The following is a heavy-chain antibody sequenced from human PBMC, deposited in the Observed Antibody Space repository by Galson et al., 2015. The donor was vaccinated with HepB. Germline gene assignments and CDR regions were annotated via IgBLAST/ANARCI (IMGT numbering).Heavy chain of an antibody. V-gene: IGHV3-30*04. Sequence: SLRLSCAASGFTFSSYAMHWVRQAPGKGLEWVAVISYDGSNKYYADSVKGRFTISRDNSKNTLYLQMNSLRAEDTAVYYCARTYGSGSYGYWGQGTLVTVSS. CDR2: ISYDGSNK. CDR3: ARTYGSGSYGY. J-gene: IGHJ4*02. D-gene: IGHD3-10*01. CDR1: GFTFSSYA.